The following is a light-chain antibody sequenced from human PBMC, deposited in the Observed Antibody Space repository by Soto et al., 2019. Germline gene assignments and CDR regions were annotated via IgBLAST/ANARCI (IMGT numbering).Light chain of an antibody. J-gene: IGLJ1*01. CDR1: SSDVGGYNF. CDR3: SSFAGFNNRFV. Sequence: QSALTQPPSASGSPGQSVTISCTGTSSDVGGYNFVSWYQQHPGKAPKLMIYEVNKRPSGVPDRFSGSKSGNTASLTVSGLQAEDEADYYCSSFAGFNNRFVFVTGTKLTVL. V-gene: IGLV2-8*01. CDR2: EVN.